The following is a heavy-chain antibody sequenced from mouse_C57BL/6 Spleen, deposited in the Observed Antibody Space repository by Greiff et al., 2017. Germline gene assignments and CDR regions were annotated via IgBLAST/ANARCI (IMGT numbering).Heavy chain of an antibody. CDR2: IHPNSGST. D-gene: IGHD2-4*01. CDR1: GYTFTSYW. Sequence: QVQLQQPGAELVKPGASVKLSCKASGYTFTSYWMHWVKQRPGQGLEWIGMIHPNSGSTNYNEKFKSKATLTVDKSSSTAYMQLSSLTSEDSAVYYCARTDYDYDGRVGYFDYWGQGTTLTVSS. V-gene: IGHV1-64*01. CDR3: ARTDYDYDGRVGYFDY. J-gene: IGHJ2*01.